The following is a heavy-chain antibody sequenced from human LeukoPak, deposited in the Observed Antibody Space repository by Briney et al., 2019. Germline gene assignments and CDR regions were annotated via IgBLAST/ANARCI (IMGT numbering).Heavy chain of an antibody. V-gene: IGHV3-9*01. Sequence: GGSLRLSCAASGFNFDDYAMHWVRQAPGKGLEWVSGISWNGGGVGYAASVKGRFTISRDNAKKSLYLQMNSLRPEDTALYYCAKGDCGSSSCTRLDNWGQGTLVTVSS. CDR2: ISWNGGGV. CDR1: GFNFDDYA. D-gene: IGHD2-2*01. J-gene: IGHJ4*02. CDR3: AKGDCGSSSCTRLDN.